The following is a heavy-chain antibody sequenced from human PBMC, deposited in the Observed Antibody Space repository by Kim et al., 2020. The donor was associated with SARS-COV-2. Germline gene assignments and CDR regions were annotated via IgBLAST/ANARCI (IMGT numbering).Heavy chain of an antibody. V-gene: IGHV3-48*03. CDR2: ISSSGSTI. Sequence: GGSLRLSCAASGFTFSSYEMNWVRQAPGKGLEWVSYISSSGSTIYYADSVKGRFTISRDNAKNSLYLQMNSLRAEDTAVYYCARDTGWLLAIDYWGQGTLVTVSS. J-gene: IGHJ4*02. CDR3: ARDTGWLLAIDY. CDR1: GFTFSSYE. D-gene: IGHD5-12*01.